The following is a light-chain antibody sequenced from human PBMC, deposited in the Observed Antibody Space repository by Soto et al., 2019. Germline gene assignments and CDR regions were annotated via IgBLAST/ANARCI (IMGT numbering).Light chain of an antibody. CDR3: QQRSNWPLT. Sequence: EIVLTQSPATLSLSPGERATISCRASQSVSSYSAWYQQKPGQAPRLLIYDASNRATGIPARFSGSGSGTDFTLTISSLEPEDFAVYYCQQRSNWPLTFGGGTKVDI. V-gene: IGKV3-11*01. J-gene: IGKJ4*01. CDR2: DAS. CDR1: QSVSSY.